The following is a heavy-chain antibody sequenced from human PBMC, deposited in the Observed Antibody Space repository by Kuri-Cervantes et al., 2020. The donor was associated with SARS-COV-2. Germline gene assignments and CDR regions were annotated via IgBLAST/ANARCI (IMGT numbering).Heavy chain of an antibody. CDR1: GFTFSSYS. D-gene: IGHD2-8*02. J-gene: IGHJ4*02. CDR2: ISSSSSYI. V-gene: IGHV3-21*01. Sequence: GGSLRLSCAASGFTFSSYSMNWVRQAPGKGLEWVSSISSSSSYIYYADSVKGRFTISRDNAKNSLYLQMNNLRAEDTAVYYCARTSTWSIYFDYWGQGTLVTVSS. CDR3: ARTSTWSIYFDY.